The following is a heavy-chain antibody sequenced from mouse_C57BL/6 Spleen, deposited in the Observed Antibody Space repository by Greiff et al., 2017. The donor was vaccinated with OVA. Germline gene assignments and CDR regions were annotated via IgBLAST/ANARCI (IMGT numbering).Heavy chain of an antibody. CDR1: GYTFTSYW. CDR2: IDPSSGGT. CDR3: ARSDDFEGAWFAY. D-gene: IGHD2-4*01. V-gene: IGHV1-72*01. J-gene: IGHJ3*01. Sequence: QVQLQQPGAELVKPGASVKLSCTASGYTFTSYWMHWVKQRPGRGLEWIGRIDPSSGGTKYNEKFKSKATLTVDKPSNTAYMQLSSLTSEDSAVYYCARSDDFEGAWFAYWGQGTLVTVSA.